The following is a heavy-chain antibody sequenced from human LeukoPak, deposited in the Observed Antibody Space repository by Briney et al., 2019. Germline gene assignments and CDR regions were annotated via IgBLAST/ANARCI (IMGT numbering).Heavy chain of an antibody. J-gene: IGHJ4*02. CDR3: ARDLRVVVAASPG. D-gene: IGHD2-15*01. CDR1: GFTFSSYG. CDR2: ISSYSDSV. Sequence: PGGSLRLSCAASGFTFSSYGMNWVRQAPGKRLEWVSYISSYSDSVYYADSVKGRFTISRDNAENSLYLQMNSLRDEDTAVYYCARDLRVVVAASPGWGQGTLVTVSS. V-gene: IGHV3-48*02.